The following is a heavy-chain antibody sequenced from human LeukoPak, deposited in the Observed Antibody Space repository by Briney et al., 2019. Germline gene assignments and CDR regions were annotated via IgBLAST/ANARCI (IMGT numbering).Heavy chain of an antibody. J-gene: IGHJ2*01. Sequence: PSETLSLTCSVSGASISSYYYNWIRQSPGKGLEWIGYIYYSGITNYNPSLKSRATMSVDTSKNQFSLKLSSVTAADTAVYYCARNYYDSSGYSQRYFDLWGRGTLVTVSS. D-gene: IGHD3-22*01. CDR3: ARNYYDSSGYSQRYFDL. CDR1: GASISSYY. V-gene: IGHV4-59*12. CDR2: IYYSGIT.